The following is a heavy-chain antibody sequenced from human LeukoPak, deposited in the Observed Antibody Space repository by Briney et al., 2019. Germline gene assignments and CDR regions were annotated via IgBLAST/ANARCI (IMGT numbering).Heavy chain of an antibody. CDR3: ARTPGANYDFWSGLHGMDV. CDR1: GFTFSSYA. Sequence: PGGSLRLSCAASGFTFSSYAMHWVRQAPGKGLEYVSAISSNGGSTYYANSVKGRFTISRDNSKNTLYLQMGSLRAEDMAVYYCARTPGANYDFWSGLHGMDVWGQGTTVTVSS. J-gene: IGHJ6*02. D-gene: IGHD3-3*01. V-gene: IGHV3-64*01. CDR2: ISSNGGST.